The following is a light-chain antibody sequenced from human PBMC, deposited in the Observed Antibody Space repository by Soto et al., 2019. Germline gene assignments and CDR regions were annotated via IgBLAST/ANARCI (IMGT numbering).Light chain of an antibody. V-gene: IGLV2-8*01. CDR1: GTDVGQYNY. CDR3: SSFTSKSTLI. Sequence: QSALTQPPSASGSPGQSVTISCTGAGTDVGQYNYVSWYQQHPGKAPKLLIHHVSRRPSGVPARFSGSKSGNTASLTISGLQAEDEAHYYCSSFTSKSTLIFGGGTQLTVL. CDR2: HVS. J-gene: IGLJ2*01.